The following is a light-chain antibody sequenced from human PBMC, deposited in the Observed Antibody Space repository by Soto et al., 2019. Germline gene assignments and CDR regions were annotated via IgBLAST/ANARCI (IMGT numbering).Light chain of an antibody. J-gene: IGKJ5*01. Sequence: EIVMTQSPXTLSVSPGERATLSCRASQSVSSNLAWYQQKPGQAPRLLIYGASTRATGIPARFSGSGSGTEFTLTISSLQSEDFAVYYCQQYNNWPITFGQGTRLEXK. CDR1: QSVSSN. CDR3: QQYNNWPIT. CDR2: GAS. V-gene: IGKV3-15*01.